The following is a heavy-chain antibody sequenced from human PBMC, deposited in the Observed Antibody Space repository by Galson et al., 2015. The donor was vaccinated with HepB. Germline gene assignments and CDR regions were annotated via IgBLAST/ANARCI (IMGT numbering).Heavy chain of an antibody. V-gene: IGHV3-15*01. D-gene: IGHD3-22*01. CDR2: IKSKTDGGTT. J-gene: IGHJ6*02. Sequence: SLRLSCAASGFTFSNAWMSWVRQAPGKGLEWVGRIKSKTDGGTTDYAAPVKGRFTISRDDSKNTLYLQMNSLKTEDTAVYYCTTEHNYYDSSGYYYYYGMDVWGQGTTVTVSS. CDR3: TTEHNYYDSSGYYYYYGMDV. CDR1: GFTFSNAW.